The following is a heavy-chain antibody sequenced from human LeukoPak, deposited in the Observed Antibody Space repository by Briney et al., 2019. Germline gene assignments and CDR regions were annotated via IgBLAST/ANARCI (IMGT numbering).Heavy chain of an antibody. D-gene: IGHD3-10*01. CDR1: GYSFTNYW. Sequence: GESLKISCKDSGYSFTNYWIGWVRQMPGKGLEWMGIIHSADSNTKYSPSFQGQVTISADKSISTAYLQWSSLKASDTAMYYCARHKPYYGSGSYVGPFDYWGQGTLVTVSS. CDR2: IHSADSNT. J-gene: IGHJ4*02. V-gene: IGHV5-51*01. CDR3: ARHKPYYGSGSYVGPFDY.